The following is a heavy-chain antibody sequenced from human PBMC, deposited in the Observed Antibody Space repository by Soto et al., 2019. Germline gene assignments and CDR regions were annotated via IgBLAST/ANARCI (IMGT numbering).Heavy chain of an antibody. CDR2: IRSRTYGGTT. CDR3: SRDYTSASSDNYLSDMDV. V-gene: IGHV3-49*03. CDR1: GFSFGDYA. J-gene: IGHJ6*02. Sequence: EVQLVESGGGLVEPGRSLRLSCTASGFSFGDYAVNWFRQAPGKGLEWVGFIRSRTYGGTTEYAASVRARFTISRDDSKTIAYLQMNSLTAEDTAVYYCSRDYTSASSDNYLSDMDVWGQGATVTVSS. D-gene: IGHD6-6*01.